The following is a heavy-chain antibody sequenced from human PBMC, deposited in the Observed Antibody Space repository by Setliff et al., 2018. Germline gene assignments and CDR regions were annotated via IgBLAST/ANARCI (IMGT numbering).Heavy chain of an antibody. CDR1: GGSFSGYY. D-gene: IGHD3-22*01. J-gene: IGHJ4*02. V-gene: IGHV4-34*01. CDR2: INHSGST. Sequence: TLSLTCAVYGGSFSGYYWSWIRQPPGKGLEWIGEINHSGSTNYNPSLKSRVTISVDTSKNQFSLKLSSVTAADTAVYYCARYYDSSGYYDADFDYWGQGTLVTVSS. CDR3: ARYYDSSGYYDADFDY.